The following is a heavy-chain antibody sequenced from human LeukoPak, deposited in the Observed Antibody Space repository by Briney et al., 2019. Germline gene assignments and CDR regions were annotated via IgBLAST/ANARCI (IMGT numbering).Heavy chain of an antibody. D-gene: IGHD5-12*01. V-gene: IGHV1-2*02. CDR3: AKNPYEYYFDY. CDR1: GYTLTGYY. J-gene: IGHJ4*02. CDR2: IKPNSGDT. Sequence: GASVKVSCKASGYTLTGYYMHWLRQAPGQGLEWMGWIKPNSGDTNYAQKFQGRVTMTRDTSISTAYMELSRLTSDDTAVYYCAKNPYEYYFDYWGQGTLVTVSS.